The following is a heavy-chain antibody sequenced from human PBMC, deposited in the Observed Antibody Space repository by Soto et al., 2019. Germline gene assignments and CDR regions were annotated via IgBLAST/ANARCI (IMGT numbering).Heavy chain of an antibody. Sequence: ASVKVSCKVSGCTLTELSMHWVRQAPGKGLEWMGGFDPEDGETIYAQKFQGRVTMTEDTSTDTAYMELSSLRSEDTAVYYCATGVRIAVGPFDYWGQGTLVTVSS. V-gene: IGHV1-24*01. CDR1: GCTLTELS. CDR2: FDPEDGET. D-gene: IGHD6-19*01. CDR3: ATGVRIAVGPFDY. J-gene: IGHJ4*02.